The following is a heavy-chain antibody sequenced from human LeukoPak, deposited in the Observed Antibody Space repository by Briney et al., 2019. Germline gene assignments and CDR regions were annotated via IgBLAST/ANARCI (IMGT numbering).Heavy chain of an antibody. J-gene: IGHJ4*02. V-gene: IGHV1-2*06. D-gene: IGHD5-18*01. CDR2: INPNSGGT. Sequence: ASVKVSCKASGYTFTAYYMYWVRQASGQGLECRGRINPNSGGTNYAQKFQGRVTMTRDTSISTAYMELSRLRSDDTAVYYCATSSEGGYSYGSDIDYWGQGTLVTVSS. CDR1: GYTFTAYY. CDR3: ATSSEGGYSYGSDIDY.